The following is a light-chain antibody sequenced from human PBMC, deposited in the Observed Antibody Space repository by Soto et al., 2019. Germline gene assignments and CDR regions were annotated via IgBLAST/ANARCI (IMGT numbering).Light chain of an antibody. V-gene: IGKV3-20*01. CDR3: QQYDSSPIT. Sequence: DIVLTQSPGPLSLSPGERATLSRTSSQSVRSSYLAWYQQQPGQAPSLLIYGASRRATGIPDRFSGSGSGTDFTLTISRLEPEDVAVYYCQQYDSSPITLGQGTRLEI. CDR2: GAS. J-gene: IGKJ5*01. CDR1: QSVRSSY.